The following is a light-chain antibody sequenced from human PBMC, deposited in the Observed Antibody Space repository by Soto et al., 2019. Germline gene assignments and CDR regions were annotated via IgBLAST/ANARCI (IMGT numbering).Light chain of an antibody. CDR1: SSDIGAYNY. V-gene: IGLV2-8*01. Sequence: SLLTQPPSASGSPGQSVTISCTGTSSDIGAYNYVSWYQQHPGKVPKLMIYEVSKRPSGVPDRFSASKSGNTASLTVSGLQAEDEADYYCSSHGGANNFYVFGTGTKVTVL. CDR2: EVS. CDR3: SSHGGANNFYV. J-gene: IGLJ1*01.